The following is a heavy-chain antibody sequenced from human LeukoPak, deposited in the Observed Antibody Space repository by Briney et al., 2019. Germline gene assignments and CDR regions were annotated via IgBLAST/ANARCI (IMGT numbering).Heavy chain of an antibody. CDR1: GGFISSYY. J-gene: IGHJ4*02. CDR2: IYYSGST. CDR3: ARDYKGGGGYDY. Sequence: SETLSLTCTVSGGFISSYYWSWIRQPPGKGLEWIGYIYYSGSTNYNPSLKSRVTISVDTSKNQFSLKLSSVTAADTAVYYCARDYKGGGGYDYWGQGTLVTVSS. V-gene: IGHV4-59*12. D-gene: IGHD5-12*01.